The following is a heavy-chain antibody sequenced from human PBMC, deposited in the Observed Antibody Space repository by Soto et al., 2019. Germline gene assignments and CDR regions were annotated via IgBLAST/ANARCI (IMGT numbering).Heavy chain of an antibody. CDR2: IYYSGST. CDR3: ARVERCYRSSGGTYWAAD. Sequence: PSETLCLTCTVSGGSLSSYYWGWIRQPPGMGLEWIGYIYYSGSTNYNLSLKSRVIISVDTSKNQLSLKLSSVNTADTAVYYCARVERCYRSSGGTYWAADWGPGTLVTVS. CDR1: GGSLSSYY. V-gene: IGHV4-59*01. D-gene: IGHD1-26*01. J-gene: IGHJ4*02.